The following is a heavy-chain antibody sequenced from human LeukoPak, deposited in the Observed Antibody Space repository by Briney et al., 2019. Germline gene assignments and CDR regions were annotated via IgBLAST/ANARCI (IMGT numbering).Heavy chain of an antibody. J-gene: IGHJ3*02. V-gene: IGHV1-69*04. CDR3: AREGEYCSSTSCYNAFDI. Sequence: SVKVSCKASGGTFSSYAISWVRQAPGQGLEWMGRIIPILGIANYAQKFQGRVTITADKSTSTAYMELSSLRSEDTAVYYCAREGEYCSSTSCYNAFDIWGQGTMVTVSS. CDR2: IIPILGIA. D-gene: IGHD2-2*02. CDR1: GGTFSSYA.